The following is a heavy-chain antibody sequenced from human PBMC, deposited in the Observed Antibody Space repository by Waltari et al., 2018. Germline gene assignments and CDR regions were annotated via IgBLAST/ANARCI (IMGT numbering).Heavy chain of an antibody. V-gene: IGHV4-59*08. D-gene: IGHD4-4*01. CDR2: IYHSGIT. J-gene: IGHJ5*02. CDR1: PGSIRSFY. Sequence: QVQLQESGPGLVKPSETLSLTCTVSPGSIRSFYWSWIRLPPGKGLEWIGYIYHSGITSYNPSLNSRVTIGVDTSKNQFSLKMRSVTAADTAVYYCARTAPPYSNAAYGGWSDPWGQGTLVTVSS. CDR3: ARTAPPYSNAAYGGWSDP.